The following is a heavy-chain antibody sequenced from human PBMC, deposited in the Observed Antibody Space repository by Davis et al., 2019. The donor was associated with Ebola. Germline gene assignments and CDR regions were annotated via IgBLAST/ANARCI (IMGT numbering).Heavy chain of an antibody. CDR2: ISSSSSYI. D-gene: IGHD1-26*01. CDR3: AKDTSNVWFDV. J-gene: IGHJ3*01. Sequence: GESLKISCAASGFTFSSYWMHWVRQPPGKGLEWVSSISSSSSYIYYADSVKGRFTISRDNAKNSLYLQMNSLRAEDTAIYYCAKDTSNVWFDVWGQGTMVTVSS. V-gene: IGHV3-21*04. CDR1: GFTFSSYW.